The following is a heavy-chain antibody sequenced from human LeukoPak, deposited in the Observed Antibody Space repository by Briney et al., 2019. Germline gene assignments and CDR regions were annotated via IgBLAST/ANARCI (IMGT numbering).Heavy chain of an antibody. CDR2: ISSSGSTI. CDR3: ARSVTFGGVIVPFDY. V-gene: IGHV3-11*01. Sequence: GGSLRLSCAASGFTFSDYYMSWIRQAPGKGLEWVSYISSSGSTIYYADSVKGRFTISRDNAKNSLYLQMNSLRAEDTAVYYCARSVTFGGVIVPFDYWGQGTLVTVSS. J-gene: IGHJ4*02. D-gene: IGHD3-16*02. CDR1: GFTFSDYY.